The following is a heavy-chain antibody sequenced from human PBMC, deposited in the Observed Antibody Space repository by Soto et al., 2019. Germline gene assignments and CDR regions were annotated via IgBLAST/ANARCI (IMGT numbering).Heavy chain of an antibody. J-gene: IGHJ5*02. CDR1: GFTFSSYA. D-gene: IGHD3-22*01. Sequence: GGSLRLSCAASGFTFSSYAMSWVRQAPGKGLEWVSAISGSGGSTYYADSVKGRFTISRDNSKNTLYLQMNSLRAEDTAVYYCAKSQEXYYDSSGYYRVYNWFDPWGQGTLVTVSS. CDR2: ISGSGGST. CDR3: AKSQEXYYDSSGYYRVYNWFDP. V-gene: IGHV3-23*01.